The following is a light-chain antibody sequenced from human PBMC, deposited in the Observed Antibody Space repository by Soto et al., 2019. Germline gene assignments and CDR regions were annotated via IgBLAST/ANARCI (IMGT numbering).Light chain of an antibody. V-gene: IGKV3-20*01. CDR3: QQYGNSLYT. CDR1: QSVSSIY. J-gene: IGKJ2*01. CDR2: GAS. Sequence: EIVLTQSPGTLSLSPGERATLSCRASQSVSSIYTAWYQQKPGQAPRLLIYGASISATGIPDRFSGSGSGTDFTLTISSQEPEDFAVYYCQQYGNSLYTFGQGTTLEIK.